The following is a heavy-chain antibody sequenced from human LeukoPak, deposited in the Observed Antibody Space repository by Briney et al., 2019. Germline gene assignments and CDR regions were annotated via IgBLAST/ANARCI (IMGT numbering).Heavy chain of an antibody. J-gene: IGHJ4*02. Sequence: SETLSLTCTISGGSISSYYWSWIRQPPGKGLEWIGYIYSSGSANYNPSLNSRATISVDTSKNQFSLKLRSVTAADTAVYYCARGKFDDYVWGSYRYADYWGQGTLVTVSS. CDR1: GGSISSYY. CDR3: ARGKFDDYVWGSYRYADY. V-gene: IGHV4-59*12. D-gene: IGHD3-16*02. CDR2: IYSSGSA.